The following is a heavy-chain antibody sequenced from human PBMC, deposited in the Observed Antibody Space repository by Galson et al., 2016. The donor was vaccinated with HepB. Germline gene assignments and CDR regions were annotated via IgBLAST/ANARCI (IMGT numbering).Heavy chain of an antibody. CDR1: GFTFGDYA. J-gene: IGHJ5*02. CDR3: ARGHHSSGWYEVFDP. V-gene: IGHV3-49*03. Sequence: SLRLSCAASGFTFGDYAMSWFRQAPGKGLEWVGFIRSKAYGGTTDYAASVKGRFTISRDDSESIAYLQMNSLKTEDTAVYYCARGHHSSGWYEVFDPWGQGTLVTVSS. CDR2: IRSKAYGGTT. D-gene: IGHD6-19*01.